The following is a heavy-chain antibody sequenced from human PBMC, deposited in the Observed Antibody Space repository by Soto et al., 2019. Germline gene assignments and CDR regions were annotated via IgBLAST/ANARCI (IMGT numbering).Heavy chain of an antibody. V-gene: IGHV1-18*01. CDR2: ISAYTGNT. CDR3: ARDILARSGYYSPRCMGY. D-gene: IGHD3-3*01. J-gene: IGHJ4*02. Sequence: QVQLVQSGAEVKKPGASVKVSCKASGYTFTSYGISWVRQAPGQGLEWMGWISAYTGNTNYAQKLQGRGTMTTDTSTTTAYMELRSRRSDDTALYYCARDILARSGYYSPRCMGYWGQGTLVTVSS. CDR1: GYTFTSYG.